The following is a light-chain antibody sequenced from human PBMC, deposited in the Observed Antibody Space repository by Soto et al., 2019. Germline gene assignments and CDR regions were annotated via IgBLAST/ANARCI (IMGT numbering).Light chain of an antibody. CDR3: QLLNSYPFT. CDR2: AAS. J-gene: IGKJ5*01. Sequence: DIQLTQSPSFLSASVGDRVTITCRASQSISSYLAWYQQKPGKAPKLLIYAASTLQSGVPSRFSGSGSGTEFTLTISSLQPEDFATYYCQLLNSYPFTFGQGTRLEIK. CDR1: QSISSY. V-gene: IGKV1-9*01.